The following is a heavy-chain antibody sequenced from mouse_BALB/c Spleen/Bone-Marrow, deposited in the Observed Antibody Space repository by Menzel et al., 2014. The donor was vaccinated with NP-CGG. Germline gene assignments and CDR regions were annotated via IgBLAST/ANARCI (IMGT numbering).Heavy chain of an antibody. CDR3: ARSLYGFDWYFDV. D-gene: IGHD2-2*01. CDR1: GYTFTSYV. Sequence: EVQLQQSGPELVKPGASVKMSCKASGYTFTSYVMHWVKQKPGQGLEWIGNINPYNDGTKYNEKFKGKATLTSDKSSSTAYMELGSLTSEDSAVYYCARSLYGFDWYFDVWGAGTTVTVSS. CDR2: INPYNDGT. V-gene: IGHV1-14*01. J-gene: IGHJ1*01.